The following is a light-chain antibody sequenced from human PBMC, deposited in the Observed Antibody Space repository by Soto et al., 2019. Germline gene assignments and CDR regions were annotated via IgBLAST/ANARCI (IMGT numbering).Light chain of an antibody. Sequence: EIVRTQSPATLSVSPGERATLSCRASQSVSSNLAWYQQKPGQAPRLLMYEASNRATGIPARFSGGGSGTDFTLTISSLEPEDFAVYYCQQRSDWPWTFGQGTKVDIK. CDR2: EAS. J-gene: IGKJ1*01. CDR3: QQRSDWPWT. V-gene: IGKV3-11*01. CDR1: QSVSSN.